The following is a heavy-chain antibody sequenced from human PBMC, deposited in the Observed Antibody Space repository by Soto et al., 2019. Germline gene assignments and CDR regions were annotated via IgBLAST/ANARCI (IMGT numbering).Heavy chain of an antibody. J-gene: IGHJ6*02. CDR1: GYSFTSYW. V-gene: IGHV5-51*01. Sequence: GESLKISCKGSGYSFTSYWIGWVRQMPGKGLEWMGIIYPGDSDTRYSPSFQGQVTISADKSISTAYLQWSSLKASDIGMYYCVRLASRGRSGSYYYYFGMDVWGQGTTVTVS. CDR3: VRLASRGRSGSYYYYFGMDV. D-gene: IGHD3-10*01. CDR2: IYPGDSDT.